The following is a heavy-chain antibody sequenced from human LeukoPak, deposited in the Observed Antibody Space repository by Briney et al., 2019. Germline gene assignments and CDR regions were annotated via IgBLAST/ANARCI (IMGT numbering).Heavy chain of an antibody. V-gene: IGHV4-59*01. CDR2: ISDTGTT. Sequence: PSETLSLTCTVSGGSMSSYSWNWIRQPPGKGPEWIGCISDTGTTKYNPAFKSRVTISVDTTKNQFSLKLTSVTAADTAVYFCATGYYEPFEKWGRGTVVSVSS. CDR1: GGSMSSYS. CDR3: ATGYYEPFEK. D-gene: IGHD3-22*01. J-gene: IGHJ4*02.